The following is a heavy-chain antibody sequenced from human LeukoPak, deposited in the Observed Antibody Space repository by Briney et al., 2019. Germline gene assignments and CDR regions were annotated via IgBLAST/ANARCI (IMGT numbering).Heavy chain of an antibody. Sequence: SETLSLTCTVSGTSISSTPYYWGWIRQPPGKGLEWIATIYYSVSSESTSYNPSLKSRVTMSVDTSKNQLTLKLISVTAADTAVYYCARHTRVGFGDRWGQGTLVTVSS. CDR1: GTSISSTPYY. J-gene: IGHJ5*02. CDR2: IYYSVSSEST. V-gene: IGHV4-39*01. D-gene: IGHD3-10*01. CDR3: ARHTRVGFGDR.